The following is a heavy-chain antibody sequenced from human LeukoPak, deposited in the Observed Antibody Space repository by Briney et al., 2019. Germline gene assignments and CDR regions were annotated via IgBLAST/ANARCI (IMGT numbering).Heavy chain of an antibody. Sequence: PGRSLRLSCAAAGFPFSSYAMSWVRQAPGKGLEWVSTLNSNGGTTYYADSVKGRFTISRDNSKNTLYLQMNSLRAEDTAVYYCARVAPREGFDYWGQGTLVTVSS. CDR1: GFPFSSYA. V-gene: IGHV3-23*01. CDR2: LNSNGGTT. J-gene: IGHJ4*02. CDR3: ARVAPREGFDY.